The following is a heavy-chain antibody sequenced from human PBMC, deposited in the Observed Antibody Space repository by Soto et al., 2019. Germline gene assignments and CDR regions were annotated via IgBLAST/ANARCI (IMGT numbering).Heavy chain of an antibody. CDR3: AXXXMXXQYFDY. J-gene: IGHJ4*02. CDR1: XXIXXXYA. V-gene: IGHV3-30-3*01. CDR2: ISFDGSNK. Sequence: QVQLVESGGGVVQPGTSLRLSCAAXXXIXXXYAMHWVRXAXGXGLEWVAVISFDGSNKYYADSVKGRCTISRDKSNNTLYLQMNSLRGEDTAVYYCAXXXMXXQYFDYWGQGTLVTVSS.